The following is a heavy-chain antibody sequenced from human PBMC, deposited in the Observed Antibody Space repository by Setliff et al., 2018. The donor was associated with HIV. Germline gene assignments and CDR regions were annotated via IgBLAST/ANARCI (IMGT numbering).Heavy chain of an antibody. CDR3: ATDLNWEGG. CDR2: IKYDGSKI. J-gene: IGHJ4*02. Sequence: SGGSLRLSCLASGFTFSTYWMTWVRQTPGKELESVANIKYDGSKIYYADSVKGRFTISRDNAKNSLYLQMNSLRVEDPAVYYCATDLNWEGGWGQGTLVTVSS. D-gene: IGHD1-26*01. CDR1: GFTFSTYW. V-gene: IGHV3-7*03.